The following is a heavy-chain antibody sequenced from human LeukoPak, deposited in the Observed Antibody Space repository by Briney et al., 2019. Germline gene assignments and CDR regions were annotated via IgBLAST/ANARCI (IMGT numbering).Heavy chain of an antibody. CDR3: AKDPSFDILTGYELDP. Sequence: GGSLRLSCAASGFTFSSYAMSWVRQAPGKGLEWVSAISGCGGSTYYADSVKGRFTISRDNSKNTLYLQMNSLRAEDTAVYYCAKDPSFDILTGYELDPWGQGTLVTVSS. CDR1: GFTFSSYA. V-gene: IGHV3-23*01. D-gene: IGHD3-9*01. CDR2: ISGCGGST. J-gene: IGHJ5*02.